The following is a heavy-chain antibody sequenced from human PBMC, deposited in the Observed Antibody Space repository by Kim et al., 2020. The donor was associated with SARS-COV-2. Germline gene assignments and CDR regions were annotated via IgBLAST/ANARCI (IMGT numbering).Heavy chain of an antibody. J-gene: IGHJ4*02. CDR1: GYTLTELS. Sequence: ASVKVSCKVSGYTLTELSMHWVRQAPGKGLEWMGGFDREDGETIYAQKFQGRVTMTEDTSTDTAYMELSSLRSEDTAVYYCATLDSSGYYKEYFFDYWGQGTLVTVSS. V-gene: IGHV1-24*01. CDR3: ATLDSSGYYKEYFFDY. D-gene: IGHD3-22*01. CDR2: FDREDGET.